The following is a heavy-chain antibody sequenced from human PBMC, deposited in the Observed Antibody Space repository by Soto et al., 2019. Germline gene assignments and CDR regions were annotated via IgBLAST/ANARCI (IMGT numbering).Heavy chain of an antibody. D-gene: IGHD6-6*01. CDR3: ARDTSQQLGDYYYYGMDV. V-gene: IGHV1-2*02. J-gene: IGHJ6*02. CDR1: GYTFTGYY. CDR2: INPNSGGT. Sequence: ASVKVSCKASGYTFTGYYMHWVRQAPGQGLEWMGWINPNSGGTNYAQKFQGRVTMTRDTSISTAYMELSRLRSDDTAVYYCARDTSQQLGDYYYYGMDVWGQGXTVTVSS.